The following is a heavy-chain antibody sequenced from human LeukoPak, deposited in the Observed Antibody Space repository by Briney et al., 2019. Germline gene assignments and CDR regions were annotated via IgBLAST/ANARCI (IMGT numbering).Heavy chain of an antibody. V-gene: IGHV3-21*01. CDR2: ISTSSSYI. Sequence: GGSLRLSCAASGFTFSSYSMNWVRQAPGKGLEWVSSISTSSSYINYADSVKGRFTISRDNAKNSLYLQMNSLRAEDTAVYYCARVLHKRNYDSSDYYGSWGQGTLVTVSS. D-gene: IGHD3-22*01. CDR3: ARVLHKRNYDSSDYYGS. CDR1: GFTFSSYS. J-gene: IGHJ5*02.